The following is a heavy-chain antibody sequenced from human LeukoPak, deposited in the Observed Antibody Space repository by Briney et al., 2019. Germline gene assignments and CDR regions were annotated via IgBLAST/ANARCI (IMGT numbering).Heavy chain of an antibody. Sequence: SETLSLTCTVSGGSISSSSYYWGWIRQPPGKGLEWIGSIYYSGSTHHNPSLKSRVTISVDTSKNQFSLKLSSVTAADTAVYYCARYVWGSYPTFEDYWGQGTLVTVSS. V-gene: IGHV4-39*07. CDR1: GGSISSSSYY. CDR2: IYYSGST. CDR3: ARYVWGSYPTFEDY. D-gene: IGHD3-16*02. J-gene: IGHJ4*02.